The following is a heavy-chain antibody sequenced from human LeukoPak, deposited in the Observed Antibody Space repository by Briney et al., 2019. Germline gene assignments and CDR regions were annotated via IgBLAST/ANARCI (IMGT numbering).Heavy chain of an antibody. CDR3: ARAAYGDYGRVSFDI. D-gene: IGHD4-17*01. CDR2: IYYSGST. J-gene: IGHJ3*02. CDR1: GGSISSGGYY. Sequence: SQTLSLTCTVSGGSISSGGYYWSWIRQPPGKGLEWIGSIYYSGSTYYNPSLKSRVTISVDTSKNQFSLKLSSVTAADTAVYYCARAAYGDYGRVSFDIWGQGTMVTVSS. V-gene: IGHV4-39*01.